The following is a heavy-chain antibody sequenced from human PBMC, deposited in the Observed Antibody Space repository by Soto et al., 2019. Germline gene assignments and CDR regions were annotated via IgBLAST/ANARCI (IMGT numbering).Heavy chain of an antibody. D-gene: IGHD3-22*01. V-gene: IGHV4-31*03. Sequence: SETLSLTCTVSGGSISSGGYYWSWIRQHPGKGLEWIGYIYYSGSTYYNPSLKSRVTISVDTSKNQFSLKLSSVTAADTAVYYCARDMREGVIGFKNYYYYMDVWGKGTTVTVSS. CDR3: ARDMREGVIGFKNYYYYMDV. CDR2: IYYSGST. CDR1: GGSISSGGYY. J-gene: IGHJ6*03.